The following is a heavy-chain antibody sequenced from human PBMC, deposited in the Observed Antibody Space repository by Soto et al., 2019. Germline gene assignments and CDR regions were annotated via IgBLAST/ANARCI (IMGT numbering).Heavy chain of an antibody. V-gene: IGHV4-34*01. J-gene: IGHJ6*03. CDR2: INHSGST. CDR3: ARVPRSSWHYYYYYYMDV. Sequence: SETLSLTCAVYGGSFSGYYWSWIRQPPGKGLEWIGEINHSGSTNYNPSLKSRVTISVDTSKNQFSLKLSSVTAADTAVYYCARVPRSSWHYYYYYYMDVWGKGTTVTVSS. CDR1: GGSFSGYY. D-gene: IGHD6-13*01.